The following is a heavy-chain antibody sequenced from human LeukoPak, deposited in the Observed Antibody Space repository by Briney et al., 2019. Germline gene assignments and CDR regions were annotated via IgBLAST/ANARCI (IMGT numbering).Heavy chain of an antibody. CDR3: AREGGRSSSWSDNWFDP. J-gene: IGHJ5*02. Sequence: PSETLSLTCAVSGYSISSDYYWGWIRQSPGKGLEWIGSIYHRGSTFQNPSLKSRVTISVDTSRNQFSLRLRYLTAADTAMYYCAREGGRSSSWSDNWFDPWGQGTLVTVSS. CDR2: IYHRGST. D-gene: IGHD6-13*01. CDR1: GYSISSDYY. V-gene: IGHV4-38-2*02.